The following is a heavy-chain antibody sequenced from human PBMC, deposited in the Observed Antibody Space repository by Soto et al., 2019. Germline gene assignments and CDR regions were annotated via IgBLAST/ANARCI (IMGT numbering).Heavy chain of an antibody. CDR1: GGTFSSYT. V-gene: IGHV1-69*08. CDR2: IIPILGIA. Sequence: QVQLVQSGAEVKKPGSSVKVSCKASGGTFSSYTISWVRQAPGQGLEWMGRIIPILGIANYAQKFQGRVTITADKSTSTDYMELSSLRSEDTAVYYCARDPLGAVTTQNHWFDPWGQGTLVTVSS. CDR3: ARDPLGAVTTQNHWFDP. J-gene: IGHJ5*02. D-gene: IGHD4-17*01.